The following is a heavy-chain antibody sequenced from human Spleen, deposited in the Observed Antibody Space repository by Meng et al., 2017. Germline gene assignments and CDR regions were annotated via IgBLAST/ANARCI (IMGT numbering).Heavy chain of an antibody. Sequence: QVQRVESGGGLVKPGGSLRLSCAASGFTFSGYYMSWIRQGPGKGLECLSYISGPGSHILYADSVKGRFTVSRDNAKNLMYLQMNGLRAEDTAVYYCARDPRNKGFDPWGQGTLVTVSS. J-gene: IGHJ5*02. CDR3: ARDPRNKGFDP. V-gene: IGHV3-11*04. CDR1: GFTFSGYY. CDR2: ISGPGSHI.